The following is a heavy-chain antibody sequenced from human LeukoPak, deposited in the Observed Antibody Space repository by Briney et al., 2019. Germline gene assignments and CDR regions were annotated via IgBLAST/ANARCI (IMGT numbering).Heavy chain of an antibody. V-gene: IGHV1-69*04. J-gene: IGHJ4*02. CDR2: IIPIFGIA. Sequence: SVKVSCKASGGTFSSYAISWVRQAPGQGLEWMGRIIPIFGIANYAQKFQGRVTITADKSTSTAYMELSSLRSEDTAVYYCARIGLCSGGSCYVDYWGQATLVTVSS. CDR1: GGTFSSYA. CDR3: ARIGLCSGGSCYVDY. D-gene: IGHD2-15*01.